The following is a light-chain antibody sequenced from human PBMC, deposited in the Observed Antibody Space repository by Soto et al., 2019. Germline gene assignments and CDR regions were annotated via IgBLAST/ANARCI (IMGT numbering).Light chain of an antibody. J-gene: IGLJ1*01. CDR1: SSDVGGYNY. Sequence: QSVLTQPASVSVSPGQSITISCTGTSSDVGGYNYVSWYQQHPGKAPKLMIYDVSNRPSGVSNRFSGSKSGNTASLTISGLQAEDEADYYCSSYTSSSTLIVFGTGTKVTVL. CDR2: DVS. V-gene: IGLV2-14*01. CDR3: SSYTSSSTLIV.